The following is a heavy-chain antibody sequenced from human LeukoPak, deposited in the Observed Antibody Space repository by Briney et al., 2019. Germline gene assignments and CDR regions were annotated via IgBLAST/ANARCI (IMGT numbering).Heavy chain of an antibody. D-gene: IGHD4-11*01. CDR2: IIPIFGTA. CDR1: GYTFTSYY. V-gene: IGHV1-69*06. Sequence: SVKVSCKASGYTFTSYYMHWVRQAPGQGLEWMGGIIPIFGTANYAQKFQGRVTITADKSTSTAYMELSSLRSEDTAVYYCASDLVTTSGEKNYYYMDVWGKGTTVTVSS. CDR3: ASDLVTTSGEKNYYYMDV. J-gene: IGHJ6*03.